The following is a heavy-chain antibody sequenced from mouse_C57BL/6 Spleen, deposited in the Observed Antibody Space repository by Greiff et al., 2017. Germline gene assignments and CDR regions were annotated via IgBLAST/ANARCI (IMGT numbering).Heavy chain of an antibody. Sequence: QVQLQQSGAELMKPGASVKLSCKATGYTFTGYWIEWVKQRPGHGLEWIGEILPGSGSTNYKEKFKGKATFTADTSSNTAYMQLSSLTTEDAAIYYCARPNYYGSSYYAMDYWGQGTSVTVSS. CDR3: ARPNYYGSSYYAMDY. CDR1: GYTFTGYW. V-gene: IGHV1-9*01. J-gene: IGHJ4*01. D-gene: IGHD1-1*01. CDR2: ILPGSGST.